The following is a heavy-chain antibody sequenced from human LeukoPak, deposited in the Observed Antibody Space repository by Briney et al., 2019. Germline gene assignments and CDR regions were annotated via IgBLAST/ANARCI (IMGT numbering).Heavy chain of an antibody. Sequence: GGSLRLSCAASGFTFSSYGMSWVRQAPGKGLEWVSAISGSGGSTYYADSVKGRFTISRDNSKNTLYLQMNSLRAEDTAVYYCARGPNTYAYYYYYMDVWGKGTTVTVSS. D-gene: IGHD2-8*01. CDR3: ARGPNTYAYYYYYMDV. V-gene: IGHV3-23*01. CDR1: GFTFSSYG. CDR2: ISGSGGST. J-gene: IGHJ6*03.